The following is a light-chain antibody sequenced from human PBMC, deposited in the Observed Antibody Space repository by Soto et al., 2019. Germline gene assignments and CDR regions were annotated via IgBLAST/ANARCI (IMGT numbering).Light chain of an antibody. CDR3: QQYDNWPLT. Sequence: EIVMTQSPATLSVSPGERVTLSCRVSQSVSSNLAWYQQKPGQAPRLLMYGASTRATGIPARFSGSGSGTEFTLTISSLQSEDFAVYYCQQYDNWPLTFGGGTKVEIK. V-gene: IGKV3-15*01. CDR1: QSVSSN. J-gene: IGKJ4*01. CDR2: GAS.